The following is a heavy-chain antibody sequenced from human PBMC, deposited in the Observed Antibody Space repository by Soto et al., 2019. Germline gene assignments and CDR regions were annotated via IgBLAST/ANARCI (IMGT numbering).Heavy chain of an antibody. D-gene: IGHD3-22*01. CDR3: AKDFFTYYYDSSGYLDR. CDR1: GFTFSSYG. CDR2: ISYDGSNK. J-gene: IGHJ4*02. V-gene: IGHV3-30*18. Sequence: GGSLRLSCAASGFTFSSYGMHWVRQAPGKGLEWVAVISYDGSNKYYADSVKGRFTISRDNSKNTLYLQMNSLRAEDTAVYYCAKDFFTYYYDSSGYLDRWGQGTLVTVSS.